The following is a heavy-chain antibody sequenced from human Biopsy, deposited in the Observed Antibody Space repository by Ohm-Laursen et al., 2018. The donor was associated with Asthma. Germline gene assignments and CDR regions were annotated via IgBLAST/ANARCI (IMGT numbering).Heavy chain of an antibody. V-gene: IGHV1-2*06. CDR3: ARGSKIGRPRLVFNWVRTDYYYSLDV. J-gene: IGHJ6*02. D-gene: IGHD7-27*01. Sequence: ASVKVSCKASAYTFIGYHLHWVRQAPGEGLEWMGRINPNGGATIYAQKFQGRVTMTRDTSISTAYMELSRLTSDDTAVYYCARGSKIGRPRLVFNWVRTDYYYSLDVWGQGTTVTVSS. CDR2: INPNGGAT. CDR1: AYTFIGYH.